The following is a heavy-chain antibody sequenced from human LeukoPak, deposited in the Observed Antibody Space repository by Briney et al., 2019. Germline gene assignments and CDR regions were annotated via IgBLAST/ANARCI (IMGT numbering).Heavy chain of an antibody. V-gene: IGHV1-2*02. Sequence: ASVKVSCKASGYPFTTYDINWVRQAPGQGLEWMGWINPNSGGTNYAQKFQGRVTMTRDTSISTAYMELSRLRSDDTAVYYCARDYYDSSGYEWGFDPWGQGTLVTVSS. CDR1: GYPFTTYD. CDR3: ARDYYDSSGYEWGFDP. CDR2: INPNSGGT. J-gene: IGHJ5*02. D-gene: IGHD3-22*01.